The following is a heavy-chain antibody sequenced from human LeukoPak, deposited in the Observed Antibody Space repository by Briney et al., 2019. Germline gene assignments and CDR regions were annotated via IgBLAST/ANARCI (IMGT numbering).Heavy chain of an antibody. D-gene: IGHD6-13*01. J-gene: IGHJ1*01. V-gene: IGHV3-30*02. CDR3: AKDGGRIAAAGEYFQH. Sequence: PGGSLRLSCAASGFTFSSYAMHWVRQAPGKGLEWVAFIRYDGSNKYYADSVKGRFTISRDNSKNTLYLQMNSLRAEDTAVYYCAKDGGRIAAAGEYFQHWGQGTLVTVSS. CDR1: GFTFSSYA. CDR2: IRYDGSNK.